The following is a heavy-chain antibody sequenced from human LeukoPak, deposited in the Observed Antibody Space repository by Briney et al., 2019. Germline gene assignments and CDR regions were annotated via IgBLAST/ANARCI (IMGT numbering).Heavy chain of an antibody. D-gene: IGHD1-26*01. Sequence: GGSLRLSCAASGFTFDDYAMHWVRQAPGKGLEWFSGISWNSGSIGYADSVKGRFTISRDNAKNSLYLQMNSLRAEDTALYYCAKGVGATFDAFDIWGQGTMVTVSS. CDR3: AKGVGATFDAFDI. CDR2: ISWNSGSI. J-gene: IGHJ3*02. V-gene: IGHV3-9*01. CDR1: GFTFDDYA.